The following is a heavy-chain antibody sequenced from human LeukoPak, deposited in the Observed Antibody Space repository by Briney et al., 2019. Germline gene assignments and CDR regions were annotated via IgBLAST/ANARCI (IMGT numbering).Heavy chain of an antibody. CDR2: IKQDGSEK. Sequence: GGSLRLSCAASGFTFSSYWMSWVRQAPGKGLEWVANIKQDGSEKYYVDSVKGRFTISRDNAKNSLYLQMNSLRAEDTAVYYCAREGVTIFGVVTFWGQGTLVTVSS. CDR1: GFTFSSYW. V-gene: IGHV3-7*01. J-gene: IGHJ4*02. D-gene: IGHD3-3*01. CDR3: AREGVTIFGVVTF.